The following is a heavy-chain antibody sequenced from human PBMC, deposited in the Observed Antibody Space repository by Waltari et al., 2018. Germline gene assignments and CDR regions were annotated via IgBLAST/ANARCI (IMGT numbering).Heavy chain of an antibody. V-gene: IGHV1-2*02. CDR1: GYTFTGYY. D-gene: IGHD6-19*01. CDR2: FNPNRGGT. CDR3: ARAVAVAGSDDAFDI. Sequence: QVQLVQSGAEVKKPGASVKVSCKASGYTFTGYYMHWVRQAPGQGLEWMGWFNPNRGGTNYAQKFQGRVTMTRDTSISTAYMELSRLRSDDTAVYYCARAVAVAGSDDAFDIWGQGTMVTVSS. J-gene: IGHJ3*02.